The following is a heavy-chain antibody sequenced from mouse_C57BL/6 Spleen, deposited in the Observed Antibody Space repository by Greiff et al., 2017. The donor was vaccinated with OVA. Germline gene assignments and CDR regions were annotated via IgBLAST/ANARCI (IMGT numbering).Heavy chain of an antibody. V-gene: IGHV1-85*01. J-gene: IGHJ3*01. CDR3: ASDYGDYVRFAY. Sequence: QVQLQQSGPELVKPGASVQLSCKASGYTFTSYDINWVKQRPGQGLEWIGWIYPGDGSTKYNEKFKGKATLTVDTSSSTAYMELHSLTSADSAVXVCASDYGDYVRFAYWGQGTLVTVSA. D-gene: IGHD2-13*01. CDR2: IYPGDGST. CDR1: GYTFTSYD.